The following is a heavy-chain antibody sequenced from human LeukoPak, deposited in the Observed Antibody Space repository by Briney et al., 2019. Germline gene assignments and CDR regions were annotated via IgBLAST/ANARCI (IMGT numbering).Heavy chain of an antibody. CDR3: ARGGGESTSGYYFDY. CDR1: GGSIRTSY. V-gene: IGHV4-59*01. D-gene: IGHD3-9*01. CDR2: ISGTGSA. J-gene: IGHJ4*02. Sequence: PSETLSLTCTVSGGSIRTSYWAWIRQLPGKGVEYIGLISGTGSANYNASLESRVTISLVTSKNQFSLKMRSVTAADTAMYYCARGGGESTSGYYFDYWGQGTLVTVSS.